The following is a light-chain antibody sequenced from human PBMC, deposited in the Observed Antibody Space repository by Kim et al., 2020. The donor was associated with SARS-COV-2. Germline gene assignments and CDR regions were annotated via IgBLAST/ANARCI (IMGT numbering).Light chain of an antibody. Sequence: SSELTQDPAVSVALGQTVRITCQGDSLRRYYATWYQQKSGQAPVLVFYGRDKRPSGIPDRFSGSSSGKTASLTITGAQAADEADYYCKSRDSRGKVVFGGGTKVTVL. J-gene: IGLJ2*01. CDR2: GRD. V-gene: IGLV3-19*01. CDR1: SLRRYY. CDR3: KSRDSRGKVV.